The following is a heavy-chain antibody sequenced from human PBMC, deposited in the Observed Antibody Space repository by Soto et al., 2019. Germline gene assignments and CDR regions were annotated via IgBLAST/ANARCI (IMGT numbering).Heavy chain of an antibody. Sequence: EVQLVEAGGDLVQPGGSRRLSCVASGFTFSNYWMSWVRQAPGKGLEWVASIKQDGSAKYYVDSVMGRFTLSRDNAKNSLYLQMNGLRDEDTAVYYCARLGDAYWGQGTLVTVSS. D-gene: IGHD3-16*01. CDR2: IKQDGSAK. J-gene: IGHJ4*02. CDR1: GFTFSNYW. CDR3: ARLGDAY. V-gene: IGHV3-7*05.